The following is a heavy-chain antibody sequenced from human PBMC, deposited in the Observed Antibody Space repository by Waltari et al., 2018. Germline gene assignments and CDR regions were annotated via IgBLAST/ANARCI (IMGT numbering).Heavy chain of an antibody. D-gene: IGHD2-2*02. J-gene: IGHJ5*02. CDR3: ARGGGCSSTSCYTGWFDP. Sequence: QVQLQQWGAGLLKPSETLSLTCAVYGGSFSGYSWSWIRQPPGKGLEWIGEINHSGSTNYNPSLKSRVTISVDTSKNQFSLKLSSVTAADTAVYYCARGGGCSSTSCYTGWFDPWGQGTLVTVSS. V-gene: IGHV4-34*01. CDR2: INHSGST. CDR1: GGSFSGYS.